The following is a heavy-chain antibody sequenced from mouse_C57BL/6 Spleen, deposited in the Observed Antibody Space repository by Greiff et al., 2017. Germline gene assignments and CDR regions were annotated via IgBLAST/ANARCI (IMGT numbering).Heavy chain of an antibody. D-gene: IGHD2-1*01. V-gene: IGHV5-17*01. CDR1: GFTFSDYG. CDR2: ISSGSSTI. Sequence: EVKLMESGGGLVKPGGSLKLSCAASGFTFSDYGMHWVRQAPEKGLEWVAYISSGSSTIYYADTVKGRFTISRDNAKNTLFLQMTSLRSEDTAMYYCARGPIYYGNSYYFDYWGQGTTLTVSS. J-gene: IGHJ2*01. CDR3: ARGPIYYGNSYYFDY.